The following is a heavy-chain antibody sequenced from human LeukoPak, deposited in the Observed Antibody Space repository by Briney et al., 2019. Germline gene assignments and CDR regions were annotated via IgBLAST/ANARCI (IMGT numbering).Heavy chain of an antibody. J-gene: IGHJ4*02. CDR2: IIPIFGTA. V-gene: IGHV1-69*13. CDR1: GGTFSSYA. CDR3: ASIAAAGRGDY. Sequence: ASVKVSCKASGGTFSSYAISWVRQAPGQGLEWMGGIIPIFGTANYAQKFQGRVTITADESRSTAYMELSSLRSEDTAVYYCASIAAAGRGDYWGQGTLVTVSS. D-gene: IGHD6-13*01.